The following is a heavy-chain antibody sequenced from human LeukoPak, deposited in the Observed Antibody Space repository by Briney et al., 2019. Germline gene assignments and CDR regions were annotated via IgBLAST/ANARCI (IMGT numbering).Heavy chain of an antibody. CDR3: ARESDVGAFDY. D-gene: IGHD1-26*01. CDR1: GFTFSSYW. V-gene: IGHV3-7*01. CDR2: IKQDGSEK. Sequence: PGGSLRLSCAASGFTFSSYWMSWVRQAPGKGLEWVANIKQDGSEKYYVDSVKGRFTISRDSAKNSLYLQMNSLRAEDTAVYYCARESDVGAFDYWGQGTLVTASS. J-gene: IGHJ4*02.